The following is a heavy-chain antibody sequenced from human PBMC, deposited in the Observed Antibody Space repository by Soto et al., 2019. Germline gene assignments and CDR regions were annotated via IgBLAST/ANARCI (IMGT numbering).Heavy chain of an antibody. CDR1: GYSSSSSNW. CDR2: IYHSGST. Sequence: SETLSLTCAVSGYSSSSSNWWGWIRQPPGKGLEWIGYIYHSGSTYYNPSLKSRVTISVDRSKNQFSLKLSSVTAADTAVYYCARVGPTGAFDYWGQGTLVTVSS. D-gene: IGHD3-10*01. CDR3: ARVGPTGAFDY. V-gene: IGHV4-28*03. J-gene: IGHJ4*02.